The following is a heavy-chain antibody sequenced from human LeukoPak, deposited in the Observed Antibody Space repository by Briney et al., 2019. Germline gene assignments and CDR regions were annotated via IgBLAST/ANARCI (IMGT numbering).Heavy chain of an antibody. CDR1: GGSISSYY. D-gene: IGHD6-13*01. J-gene: IGHJ4*02. CDR3: ARQEYSSSWYRTFYGFDY. Sequence: PSETLSLTCTVSGGSISSYYWSWIRQPPGKGLEWIGYIYYSGSTNYNPSLKSRVTISVDTSKNQFSLKLSSVTAADTAVYYCARQEYSSSWYRTFYGFDYWGQGTLVAVSS. V-gene: IGHV4-59*08. CDR2: IYYSGST.